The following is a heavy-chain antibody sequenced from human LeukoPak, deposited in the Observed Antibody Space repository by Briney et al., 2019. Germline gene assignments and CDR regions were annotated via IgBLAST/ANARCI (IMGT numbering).Heavy chain of an antibody. CDR3: ARDLARDFYDSTYAAFDI. CDR1: GYSFSTYG. D-gene: IGHD3-22*01. CDR2: ISAFGTNT. V-gene: IGHV1-18*01. Sequence: ASVKVFCKASGYSFSTYGLSWVRQAPGQGLEWLGWISAFGTNTNYAQSLQGRVTMTTDTLTNTAYMHLRSLRSDDTAIYYCARDLARDFYDSTYAAFDIWGQGTMVTVSS. J-gene: IGHJ3*02.